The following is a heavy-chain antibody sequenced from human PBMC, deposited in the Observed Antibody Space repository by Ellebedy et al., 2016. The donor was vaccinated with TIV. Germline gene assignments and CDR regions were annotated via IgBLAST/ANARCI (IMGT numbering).Heavy chain of an antibody. CDR1: GFTMSENW. CDR2: INNDGSEE. CDR3: ARGGSAGSPVFYAFDI. J-gene: IGHJ3*02. V-gene: IGHV3-7*01. D-gene: IGHD2-15*01. Sequence: GESLKISCAASGFTMSENWLSWVRQAPGKGLEWVANINNDGSEEYYAVSVMGRFTISRDNAKQSLSLQMNSLRADDTAVYYCARGGSAGSPVFYAFDIWGQGTMVTVSS.